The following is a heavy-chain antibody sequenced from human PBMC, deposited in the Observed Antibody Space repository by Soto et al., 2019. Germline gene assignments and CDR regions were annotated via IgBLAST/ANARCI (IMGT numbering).Heavy chain of an antibody. CDR1: GYTLTELS. J-gene: IGHJ5*02. CDR2: FDPEDGET. V-gene: IGHV1-24*01. Sequence: ASVKVSCKVSGYTLTELSMHWVRQAPGKGLEWMGGFDPEDGETIYAQKFQGRVTMTEDTSTDTAYMELSSLRSEDTAVYYCATSATQEGPWNHWGQGTLVTVSS. D-gene: IGHD5-12*01. CDR3: ATSATQEGPWNH.